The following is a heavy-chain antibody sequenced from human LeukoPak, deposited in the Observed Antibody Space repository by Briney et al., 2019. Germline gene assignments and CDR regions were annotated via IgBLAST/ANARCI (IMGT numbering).Heavy chain of an antibody. CDR3: GRDHYGYNSIDY. D-gene: IGHD5-24*01. V-gene: IGHV3-74*01. CDR2: INSDGSST. CDR1: GFTFSSYW. Sequence: GGSLRLSCAASGFTFSSYWMYWVRQPPGKGLVWVSRINSDGSSTSNADSVKGRFTISRDNAKNTLYLQMNSLRAEDTAVYYCGRDHYGYNSIDYWGQGTLVTVSS. J-gene: IGHJ4*02.